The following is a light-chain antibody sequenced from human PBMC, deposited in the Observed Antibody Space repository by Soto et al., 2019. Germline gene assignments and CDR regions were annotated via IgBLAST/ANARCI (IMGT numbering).Light chain of an antibody. V-gene: IGKV3-20*01. CDR2: DSS. Sequence: EIVLTQSPGSLSLSPGERATLSCRASQSVSSNYLAWYQQKPGQAPRLLIYDSSSRAVGVPDRFSGSGSGTDFSLTISRLEPEDFAVYHCQQYGSSPHTFGQGTKVEIK. J-gene: IGKJ2*01. CDR3: QQYGSSPHT. CDR1: QSVSSNY.